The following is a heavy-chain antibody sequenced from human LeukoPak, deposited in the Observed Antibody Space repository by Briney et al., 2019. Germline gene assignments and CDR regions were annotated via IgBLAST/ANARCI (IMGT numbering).Heavy chain of an antibody. CDR2: IYSGGST. D-gene: IGHD5-18*01. J-gene: IGHJ3*02. Sequence: GGSLRLSCAASGFTVSSNYMSWVRQAPGKGLEWVSVIYSGGSTYYADSVKGRFTISRDNSKNTLYLQMNSLRAEDTAVYYCARVGGYSYGDNAFDIWGQGTMVTVSS. CDR3: ARVGGYSYGDNAFDI. V-gene: IGHV3-53*01. CDR1: GFTVSSNY.